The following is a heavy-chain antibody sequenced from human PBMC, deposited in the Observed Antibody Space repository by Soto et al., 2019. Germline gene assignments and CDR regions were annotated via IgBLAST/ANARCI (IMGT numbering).Heavy chain of an antibody. V-gene: IGHV4-30-4*01. J-gene: IGHJ6*02. CDR1: GGSISFDHYH. CDR2: VHYSGSV. Sequence: SETMSLTCTVSGGSISFDHYHWTWIRQPPGKGLEWIGYVHYSGSVLYNPSLQSRVSISVDTSKNQFSLKLSSVTAADTAVYFCAREDDGGDRDYYGLDVWGQGTTVTVSS. D-gene: IGHD2-21*02. CDR3: AREDDGGDRDYYGLDV.